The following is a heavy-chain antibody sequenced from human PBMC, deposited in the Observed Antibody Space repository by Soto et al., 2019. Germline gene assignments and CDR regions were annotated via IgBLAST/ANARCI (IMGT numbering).Heavy chain of an antibody. Sequence: GGSLRLSCTASGFTFGDYAMSWVRQAPGKGLEWVGFIRSKAYGGTTEYAASVKGRFTISRDDSKIIAYLQMNSLNTEDTAVYYCTRRSNWSFDYWGQGTLVTVSS. CDR3: TRRSNWSFDY. CDR2: IRSKAYGGTT. J-gene: IGHJ4*02. CDR1: GFTFGDYA. V-gene: IGHV3-49*04. D-gene: IGHD7-27*01.